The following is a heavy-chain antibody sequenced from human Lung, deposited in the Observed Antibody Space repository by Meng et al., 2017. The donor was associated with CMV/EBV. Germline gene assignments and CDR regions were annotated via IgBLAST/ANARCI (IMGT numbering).Heavy chain of an antibody. D-gene: IGHD3-3*01. Sequence: SCEASGFTFSSYPMNWVRRAPGKGLEWVSTISPSGGTTYYADSVKGRFTVSRDNSKNTLYLEMTSLRAEDTAIYYCARAPSRFLKLLIQGRGWAQGTXVTVSS. CDR2: ISPSGGTT. V-gene: IGHV3-23*01. CDR3: ARAPSRFLKLLIQGRG. J-gene: IGHJ4*02. CDR1: GFTFSSYP.